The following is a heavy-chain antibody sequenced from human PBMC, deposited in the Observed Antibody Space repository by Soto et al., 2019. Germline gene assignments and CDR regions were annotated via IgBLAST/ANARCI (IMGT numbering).Heavy chain of an antibody. J-gene: IGHJ6*03. Sequence: GGSLRLSCAASGFTFSSYSMNWVRQAPGKGLEWVSSISSSSSYIYYADSVKGRFTISRDNAKNSLYLQMNSLRAEDTAVYYCARDENPYSSGWSTYYYYYMDVWGKGTTVTVSS. D-gene: IGHD6-19*01. CDR2: ISSSSSYI. CDR1: GFTFSSYS. V-gene: IGHV3-21*01. CDR3: ARDENPYSSGWSTYYYYYMDV.